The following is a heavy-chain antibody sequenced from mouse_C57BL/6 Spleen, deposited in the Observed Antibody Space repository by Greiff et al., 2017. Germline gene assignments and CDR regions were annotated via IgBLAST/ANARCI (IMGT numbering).Heavy chain of an antibody. J-gene: IGHJ2*01. CDR3: ARGAQAYYFDY. Sequence: VQLQQPGAELVRPGSSVKLSCKASGYTFTSYWMHWVKQRPIQGLEWIGNIDPSDSETHYNQKFKDKATLTVDKSSSTAYMHLSSLTSEDSAVYYCARGAQAYYFDYWGQGTTLTVSS. D-gene: IGHD3-2*02. V-gene: IGHV1-52*01. CDR1: GYTFTSYW. CDR2: IDPSDSET.